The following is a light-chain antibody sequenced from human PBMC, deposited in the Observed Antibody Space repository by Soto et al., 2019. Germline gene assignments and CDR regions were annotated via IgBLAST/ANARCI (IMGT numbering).Light chain of an antibody. V-gene: IGKV3-15*01. CDR1: QTIANN. CDR2: GAS. J-gene: IGKJ2*01. Sequence: ETVMTQSPATLSVSPGERATLSCRASQTIANNLAWYQQRPGQAPRLLIYGASTRATGIPARFSGSGSGTEFTLTISSLPSEDFAVYYCQPYNNWPPYTFGQGTKLEIK. CDR3: QPYNNWPPYT.